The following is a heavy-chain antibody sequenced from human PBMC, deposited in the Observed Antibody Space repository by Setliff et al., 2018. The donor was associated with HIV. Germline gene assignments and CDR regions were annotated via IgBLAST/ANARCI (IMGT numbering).Heavy chain of an antibody. CDR2: TDTSGRT. Sequence: SETLSLTCTVSGDSISSGGYYWSWIRQPAGKGLEWIAHTDTSGRTDYNPSLKSRVTTSVDTSKNQFSLKLGSVTAAVTAMYYCARATYYYDSSGYYYKSYYFDYWGQGALVTVSS. V-gene: IGHV4-61*09. D-gene: IGHD3-22*01. CDR1: GDSISSGGYY. J-gene: IGHJ4*02. CDR3: ARATYYYDSSGYYYKSYYFDY.